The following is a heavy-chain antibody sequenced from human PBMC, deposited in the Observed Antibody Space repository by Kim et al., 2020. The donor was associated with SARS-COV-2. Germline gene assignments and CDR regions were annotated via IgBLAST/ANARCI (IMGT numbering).Heavy chain of an antibody. J-gene: IGHJ4*02. D-gene: IGHD4-17*01. V-gene: IGHV3-7*01. Sequence: GSEKYYVDSGKGRFTISRDKAKNSLLLDVNSLRVEDTAVYYCARSHYGDYVWGQGSLVTVSS. CDR2: GSEK. CDR3: ARSHYGDYV.